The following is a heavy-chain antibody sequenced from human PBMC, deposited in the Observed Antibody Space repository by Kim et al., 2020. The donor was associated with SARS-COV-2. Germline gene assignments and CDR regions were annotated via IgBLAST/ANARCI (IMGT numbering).Heavy chain of an antibody. V-gene: IGHV1-69*04. D-gene: IGHD3-10*01. J-gene: IGHJ3*02. CDR3: ARDLGAPGAFDI. Sequence: TYPQKFQDRVTITADKSTSTAYLELSSLRSEDTAVYYCARDLGAPGAFDIWGQGTMVTVSS.